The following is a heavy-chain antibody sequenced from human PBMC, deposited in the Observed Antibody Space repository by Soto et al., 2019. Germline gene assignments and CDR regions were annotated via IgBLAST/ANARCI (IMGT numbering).Heavy chain of an antibody. CDR2: IYSGGST. V-gene: IGHV3-66*01. CDR1: GFTVSSNY. Sequence: GGSLRLSCAASGFTVSSNYMSWVRQAPGKGLEWVSVIYSGGSTYYADSVKGRFTISRHNSKNTLYLQMNSLRAEDTAVYYCARDAPARSGYDAFDIWGQGTMVTVSS. CDR3: ARDAPARSGYDAFDI. J-gene: IGHJ3*02. D-gene: IGHD3-22*01.